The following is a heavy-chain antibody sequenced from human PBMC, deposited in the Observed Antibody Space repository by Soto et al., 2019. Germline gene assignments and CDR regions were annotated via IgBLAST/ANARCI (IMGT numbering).Heavy chain of an antibody. CDR1: GDTFSSFA. D-gene: IGHD3-3*02. Sequence: QVQLVQSGAEVKKPGSSVKVSCKASGDTFSSFAISWVRQAPGQGLEWMGGIIPIFRTPKYAQKFQGRVTIYADETTSTAYMELSSLRSEDTAVYYCARDKDREQLGGNYYYALDVWGQGTTVIVSS. J-gene: IGHJ6*02. CDR3: ARDKDREQLGGNYYYALDV. V-gene: IGHV1-69*12. CDR2: IIPIFRTP.